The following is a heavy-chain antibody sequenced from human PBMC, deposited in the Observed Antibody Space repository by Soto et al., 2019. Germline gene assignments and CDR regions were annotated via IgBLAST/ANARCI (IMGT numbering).Heavy chain of an antibody. CDR3: ARGRGGTKRSPLSRKYYYFHYTMDV. D-gene: IGHD3-10*01. J-gene: IGHJ6*02. V-gene: IGHV1-8*01. CDR2: MNPNSGNT. Sequence: QVQLVQSGAEVKKPGASVKVSCRTSGYTFSTYDINWVRQATGQGLQWMGWMNPNSGNTGYAQNFQGRVTMTWNTSVSTGYMTVSRLRSEDTAVYYCARGRGGTKRSPLSRKYYYFHYTMDVWGQGTTVTVSS. CDR1: GYTFSTYD.